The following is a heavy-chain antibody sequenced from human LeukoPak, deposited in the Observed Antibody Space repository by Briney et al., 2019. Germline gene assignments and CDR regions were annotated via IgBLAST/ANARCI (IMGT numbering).Heavy chain of an antibody. V-gene: IGHV3-21*01. Sequence: GGSLRLSCAASGFTFSSYSMNWVRQAPGKGLEWVSSISSSSSYIYYADSVKGRFTISRDNAKNSLYLQMNSLRAEDTAAYYCARGIEDSRAQPVSQWFDPWGQGTLVTVSS. CDR1: GFTFSSYS. CDR3: ARGIEDSRAQPVSQWFDP. CDR2: ISSSSSYI. D-gene: IGHD3/OR15-3a*01. J-gene: IGHJ5*02.